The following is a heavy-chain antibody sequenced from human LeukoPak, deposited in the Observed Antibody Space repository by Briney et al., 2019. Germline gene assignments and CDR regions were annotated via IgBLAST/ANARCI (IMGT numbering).Heavy chain of an antibody. CDR3: ARELLTYSNHKLGHYMDV. V-gene: IGHV3-21*01. CDR2: ISSSSNYI. CDR1: GFTFSSFG. Sequence: GGALRLSCAASGFTFSSFGMNWVRQAPGKGLEWVSCISSSSNYIYYAHSVKGRFTIYRENAKNSLYLQMTSLRAEDTAVYYCARELLTYSNHKLGHYMDVWGKGTTVTVSS. J-gene: IGHJ6*03. D-gene: IGHD4-11*01.